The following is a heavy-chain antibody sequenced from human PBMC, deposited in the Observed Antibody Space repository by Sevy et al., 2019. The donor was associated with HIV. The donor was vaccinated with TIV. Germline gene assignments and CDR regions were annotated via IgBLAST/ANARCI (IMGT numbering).Heavy chain of an antibody. V-gene: IGHV4-59*01. Sequence: SETLSLTCTVSGGSISSYYWSWIRQPPGKGLEWIGYIYYSGSTNYNPSLKSRVTISVDTSKNQFSLKLSSVTAADTAVYYCAGEVRCSSTSCRHNWFDPWGQGTLVTVSS. J-gene: IGHJ5*02. D-gene: IGHD2-2*01. CDR1: GGSISSYY. CDR2: IYYSGST. CDR3: AGEVRCSSTSCRHNWFDP.